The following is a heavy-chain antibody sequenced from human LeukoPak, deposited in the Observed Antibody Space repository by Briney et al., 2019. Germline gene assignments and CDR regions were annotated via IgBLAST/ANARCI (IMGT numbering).Heavy chain of an antibody. CDR2: ISRNSGSI. D-gene: IGHD6-13*01. CDR1: GFTFDDYA. J-gene: IGHJ4*02. V-gene: IGHV3-9*01. Sequence: SLRLTCAASGFTFDDYAMHWVRQPPGKGLEWVSDISRNSGSIGYADPVKGRFTISRDNAKNSLYLQMNRLRAEDTALYYCAKEGASADFDYWGQGTLVTVSS. CDR3: AKEGASADFDY.